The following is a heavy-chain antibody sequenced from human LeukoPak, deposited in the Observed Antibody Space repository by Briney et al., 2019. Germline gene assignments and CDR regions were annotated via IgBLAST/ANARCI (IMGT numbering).Heavy chain of an antibody. Sequence: GGSLRLSCAASGFTFSSYAMHWVRQAPGKGLEWVAVISYDGSNKYYADSVKGRFTISRDNPKNTLYLQMNSLRAEDTAVYYCARDGFGVAARFDYWGQGTLVTVS. V-gene: IGHV3-30-3*01. CDR3: ARDGFGVAARFDY. D-gene: IGHD6-6*01. CDR1: GFTFSSYA. J-gene: IGHJ4*02. CDR2: ISYDGSNK.